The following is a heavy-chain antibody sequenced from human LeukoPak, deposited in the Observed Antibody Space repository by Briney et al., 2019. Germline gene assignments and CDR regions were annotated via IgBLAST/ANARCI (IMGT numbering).Heavy chain of an antibody. V-gene: IGHV5-51*01. CDR3: ARQGKVAVAGLES. J-gene: IGHJ4*02. D-gene: IGHD6-19*01. CDR2: IYPGDSDA. CDR1: GYSFPSYW. Sequence: GESLKISCKGSGYSFPSYWIGWLRQRPGKGLEWMGLIYPGDSDARYSPSFQGQVTFSADKSITTAYLQWNSLKASDTAIYYCARQGKVAVAGLESWGQGTLVTVSS.